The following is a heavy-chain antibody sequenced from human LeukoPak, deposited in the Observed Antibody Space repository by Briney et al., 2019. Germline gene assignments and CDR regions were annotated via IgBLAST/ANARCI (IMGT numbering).Heavy chain of an antibody. V-gene: IGHV3-7*05. Sequence: PGGSLRLSCAASGFTFSTDWMTWARQAPGKGLEWVATIKPDGSEEYYVDSVKGRFTISRDNAQNSLYLQMNSLRAEDTAVYYCAKPSRSSSNEYWGQGTLVTVSS. CDR1: GFTFSTDW. D-gene: IGHD6-13*01. J-gene: IGHJ4*02. CDR2: IKPDGSEE. CDR3: AKPSRSSSNEY.